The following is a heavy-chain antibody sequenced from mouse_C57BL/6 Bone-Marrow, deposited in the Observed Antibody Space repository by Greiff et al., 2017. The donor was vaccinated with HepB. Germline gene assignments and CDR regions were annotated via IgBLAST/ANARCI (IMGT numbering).Heavy chain of an antibody. CDR3: ARGYSSGYVEDAMDY. V-gene: IGHV14-2*01. Sequence: EVKLQQSGAELVKPGASVKLSCTASGFNIKDYYMHWVKQRTEQGLEWIGRIDPEDGETKYAPKFQGKATITADTSSNTAYLQRSSLTSEETAVYYCARGYSSGYVEDAMDYWGQGTSVTVSS. J-gene: IGHJ4*01. CDR1: GFNIKDYY. D-gene: IGHD3-2*02. CDR2: IDPEDGET.